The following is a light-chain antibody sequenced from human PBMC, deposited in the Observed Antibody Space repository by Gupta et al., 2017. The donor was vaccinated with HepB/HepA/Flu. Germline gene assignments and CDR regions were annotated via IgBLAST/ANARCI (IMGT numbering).Light chain of an antibody. CDR1: QSINSNY. J-gene: IGKJ1*01. Sequence: EFVLTRSQGTLSLSPGERATLSCRASQSINSNYLAWYQQKPGQAPRLLIYGASTRATDIPDRFSGSGSGTDFTLTINRLEPEDFAVFYCQQYGNPPRTFGQGTKVEIK. CDR3: QQYGNPPRT. V-gene: IGKV3-20*01. CDR2: GAS.